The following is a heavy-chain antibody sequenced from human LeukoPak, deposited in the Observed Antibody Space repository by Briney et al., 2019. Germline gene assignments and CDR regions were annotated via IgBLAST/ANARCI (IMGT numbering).Heavy chain of an antibody. CDR2: ISSSGSTI. CDR1: GFTFSDYY. Sequence: PGGSLRLSCAASGFTFSDYYMSWIRQAPGKGPEWVSYISSSGSTIYYADSVKGRFTISRDNAKNSLYLQMNSLRAEDTAVYYCARKVVMSGFAFDIWGQGTMVTVSS. J-gene: IGHJ3*02. D-gene: IGHD3-22*01. CDR3: ARKVVMSGFAFDI. V-gene: IGHV3-11*01.